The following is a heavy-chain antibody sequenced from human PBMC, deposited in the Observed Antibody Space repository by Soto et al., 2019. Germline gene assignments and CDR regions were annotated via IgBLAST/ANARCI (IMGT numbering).Heavy chain of an antibody. CDR2: IYYSGST. CDR3: ATYGSGSYYYNWFDP. Sequence: SETLSLTCTVSGGSISSYYWSWIRQPPGKGLEWIGYIYYSGSTNYNPSLKSRVTISVDTSKNQFSLKLSSVTAADTAVYYCATYGSGSYYYNWFDPWGQGTLVTVSS. J-gene: IGHJ5*02. D-gene: IGHD3-10*01. V-gene: IGHV4-59*01. CDR1: GGSISSYY.